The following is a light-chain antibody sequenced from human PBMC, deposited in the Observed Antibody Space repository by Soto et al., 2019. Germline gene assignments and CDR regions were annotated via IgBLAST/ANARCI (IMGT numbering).Light chain of an antibody. Sequence: DIQMTQSPSSLSASVGDRVTITCRASQYINSHLINWYQQMPGKAPKLLIYAASTLQTGVPSRFSGSGSGTDFTLTITGLQPGDFATYFCQQSSSTPWTVGQGTKVEIK. V-gene: IGKV1-39*01. CDR2: AAS. CDR3: QQSSSTPWT. CDR1: QYINSH. J-gene: IGKJ1*01.